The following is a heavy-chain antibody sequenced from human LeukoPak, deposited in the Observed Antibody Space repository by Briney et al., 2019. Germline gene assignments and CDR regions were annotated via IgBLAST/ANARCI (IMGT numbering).Heavy chain of an antibody. CDR2: IYHSGST. CDR1: GYSISSGYY. Sequence: PSETLSLTCAVSGYSISSGYYWGWIRQPPGKGLEWIGSIYHSGSTYYNPSLKSRVTISVDTSKNQFSLKLSSVTAADTAVYYYAREGNFDYWGQGTLVTVSS. CDR3: AREGNFDY. J-gene: IGHJ4*02. V-gene: IGHV4-38-2*02.